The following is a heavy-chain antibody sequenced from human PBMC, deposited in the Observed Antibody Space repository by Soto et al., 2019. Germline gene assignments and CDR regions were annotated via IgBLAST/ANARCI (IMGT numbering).Heavy chain of an antibody. CDR1: GFSLSTNGVG. V-gene: IGHV2-5*01. J-gene: IGHJ5*02. Sequence: QITLKESGPALVKRTQTLTLTCTFSGFSLSTNGVGVGWIRQPPGKALEWLALMYWNDYKRYSPSLESRLTIINDTSNNQLVLTMTNMDPVDTATYVSVHSLGYADSVGFEPWGQGTLVTVSS. D-gene: IGHD2-2*01. CDR2: MYWNDYK. CDR3: VHSLGYADSVGFEP.